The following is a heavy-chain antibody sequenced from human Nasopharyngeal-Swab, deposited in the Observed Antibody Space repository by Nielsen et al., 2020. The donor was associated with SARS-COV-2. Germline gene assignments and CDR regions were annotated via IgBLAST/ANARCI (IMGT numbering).Heavy chain of an antibody. CDR2: ISGGSDST. D-gene: IGHD3-3*01. CDR1: GFTFSNFA. V-gene: IGHV3-23*01. CDR3: ARDRVGEFLEWLLSDY. J-gene: IGHJ4*02. Sequence: GESLKISCAASGFTFSNFAMSWVRQAPGKGLEWVSVISGGSDSTYYTDSVKGRFTISRDNAKNSLYLQMNSLRAEDTAVYYCARDRVGEFLEWLLSDYWGQGTLVTVSS.